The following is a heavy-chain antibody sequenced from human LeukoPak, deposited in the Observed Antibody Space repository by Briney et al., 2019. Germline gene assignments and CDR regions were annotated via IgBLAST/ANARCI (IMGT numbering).Heavy chain of an antibody. Sequence: ASETVSLTCTVSGGSINGYFWSWIRQPPGKGLEWVGHVYFSGSTKYNPSLKSRVAILIDTSKNQSSLKLSSVTAAGTAVYYCARGQTAAGEIWYFDYWGQGSLVTVAS. CDR1: GGSINGYF. V-gene: IGHV4-59*01. CDR2: VYFSGST. D-gene: IGHD6-13*01. CDR3: ARGQTAAGEIWYFDY. J-gene: IGHJ4*02.